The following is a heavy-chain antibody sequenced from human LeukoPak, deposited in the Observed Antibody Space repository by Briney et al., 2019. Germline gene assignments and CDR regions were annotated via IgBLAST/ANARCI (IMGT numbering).Heavy chain of an antibody. D-gene: IGHD3-22*01. J-gene: IGHJ4*02. Sequence: SETLSLTCSVSGASFTMGSYYWAWIRQPPGKGLEWIGTFHFSGSTYYNPSLKSRVTISVVTSKNSVSLMLRSVTAADTAVYFCARPFQDYDKGTFFYFFDFWGQGILVTVSS. CDR2: FHFSGST. V-gene: IGHV4-39*01. CDR3: ARPFQDYDKGTFFYFFDF. CDR1: GASFTMGSYY.